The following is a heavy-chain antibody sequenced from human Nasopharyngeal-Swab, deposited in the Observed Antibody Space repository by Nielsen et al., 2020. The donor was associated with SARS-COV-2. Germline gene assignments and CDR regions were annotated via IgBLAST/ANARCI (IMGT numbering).Heavy chain of an antibody. CDR1: GGSISSYY. J-gene: IGHJ6*02. Sequence: SETLSLTCTVSGGSISSYYWSWIRQPPGKGLEWIGYIYYSGSTNYNPSLKSRVTISVDTSKNQFSLKLSSVTAADTAVYYCARGAQLGSGGSQYYYYYYGMDVWGQGTTVTVSS. V-gene: IGHV4-59*12. D-gene: IGHD2-15*01. CDR2: IYYSGST. CDR3: ARGAQLGSGGSQYYYYYYGMDV.